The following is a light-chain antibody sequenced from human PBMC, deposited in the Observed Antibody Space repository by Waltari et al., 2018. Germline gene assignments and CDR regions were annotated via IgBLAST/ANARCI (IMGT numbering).Light chain of an antibody. CDR1: KLGTKY. CDR3: QAWDINIVV. J-gene: IGLJ2*01. V-gene: IGLV3-1*01. Sequence: SYDLTQPPAVSVSPGQTASITCSGNKLGTKYVSWYQQKPGQSPVVVIYQDNKRPSGVPERFSGSNSGNTVTLTISGTQAMDEADYYCQAWDINIVVFGGGTKLTVL. CDR2: QDN.